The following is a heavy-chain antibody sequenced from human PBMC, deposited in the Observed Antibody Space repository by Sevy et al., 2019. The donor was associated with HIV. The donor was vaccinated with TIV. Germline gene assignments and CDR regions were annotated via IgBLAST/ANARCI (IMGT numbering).Heavy chain of an antibody. V-gene: IGHV2-5*01. Sequence: SGPTLVKPTQTLTLTCTFSGFSLSTSGVGVGWIRQPPGKALEWLALIYWNDDKRYSPSLKSRLTITKDTSKNQVDLTMTNMDPVDTATYYCAHRRGEWFGELPGVDWFDPWGQGTLVTVSS. CDR3: AHRRGEWFGELPGVDWFDP. CDR2: IYWNDDK. D-gene: IGHD3-10*01. CDR1: GFSLSTSGVG. J-gene: IGHJ5*02.